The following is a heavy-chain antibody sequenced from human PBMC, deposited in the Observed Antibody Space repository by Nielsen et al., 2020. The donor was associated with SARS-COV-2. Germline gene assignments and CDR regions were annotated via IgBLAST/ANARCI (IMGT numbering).Heavy chain of an antibody. J-gene: IGHJ4*02. CDR1: GFTFSGYA. D-gene: IGHD3-16*01. Sequence: GESLKISCAASGFTFSGYAMTWVRQAPGKGLEWVAAISDSGDSTHYADSVQGRFTISRDKSKNTLYLQMNSLRAEDRAVYYCAKGRDYDYVWGSYWGHFDYWGQGTLVTVSS. CDR3: AKGRDYDYVWGSYWGHFDY. CDR2: ISDSGDST. V-gene: IGHV3-23*01.